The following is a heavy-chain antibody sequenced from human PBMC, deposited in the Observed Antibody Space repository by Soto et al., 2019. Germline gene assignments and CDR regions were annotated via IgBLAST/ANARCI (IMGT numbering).Heavy chain of an antibody. Sequence: PSETLSLTCAASGGSISSGGYSWSWIRQPPGKGLEWIGYIYHSGSTYYNPSLKSRVTISVDRSKNQFSLKLSSVTAADTAVYYCASNYYDSSGYLPTFDYWGQGTLVTVSS. D-gene: IGHD3-22*01. V-gene: IGHV4-30-2*01. CDR2: IYHSGST. J-gene: IGHJ4*02. CDR1: GGSISSGGYS. CDR3: ASNYYDSSGYLPTFDY.